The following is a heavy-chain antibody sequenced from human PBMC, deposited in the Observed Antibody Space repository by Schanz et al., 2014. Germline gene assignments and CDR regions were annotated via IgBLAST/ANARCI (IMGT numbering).Heavy chain of an antibody. CDR3: ARKMKLGVYGGKGHDSLDI. CDR2: INSVGSNT. CDR1: GFTFSSHC. Sequence: VQLVDSGGGLVKPGGSLRLSCTASGFTFSSHCMHWVRQDPGKGLVWVARINSVGSNTDYADSVTGRFTISRDNAKNTLYLQMNTLRAEDTAVYYCARKMKLGVYGGKGHDSLDIWGQGTMVTVSS. V-gene: IGHV3-74*02. D-gene: IGHD4-17*01. J-gene: IGHJ3*02.